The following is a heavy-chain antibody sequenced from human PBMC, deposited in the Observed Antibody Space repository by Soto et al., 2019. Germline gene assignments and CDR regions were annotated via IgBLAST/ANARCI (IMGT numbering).Heavy chain of an antibody. V-gene: IGHV1-18*01. J-gene: IGHJ6*02. D-gene: IGHD2-15*01. CDR1: GYTFTSYG. CDR2: ISAYNGNT. Sequence: QVQLVQSGAEVKKPGASVKVCCKASGYTFTSYGISWVRQAPGQGLEWMGWISAYNGNTNYAQKLQGRVTMTTDTSTSTAYMELRSLRSDDTAVYYCARVVVAARSTYYYYGMDVWGQGTTVTVSS. CDR3: ARVVVAARSTYYYYGMDV.